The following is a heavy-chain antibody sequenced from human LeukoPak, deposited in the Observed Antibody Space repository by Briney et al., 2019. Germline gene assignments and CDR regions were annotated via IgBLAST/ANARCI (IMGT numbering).Heavy chain of an antibody. V-gene: IGHV5-51*01. CDR1: GYSFTSYW. D-gene: IGHD3-22*01. CDR3: ARQARDYYDSSDFDY. J-gene: IGHJ4*02. CDR2: IYPGDSDT. Sequence: LGESLKISCKGSGYSFTSYWLGWVRQMPGKGLEWMGIIYPGDSDTRYSPSFQGQVTISADKSISTAYLQWSSLKASDTAMYYCARQARDYYDSSDFDYWGQGTLVTVSS.